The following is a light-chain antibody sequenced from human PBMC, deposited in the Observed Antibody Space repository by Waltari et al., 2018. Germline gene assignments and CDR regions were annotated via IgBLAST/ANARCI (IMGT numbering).Light chain of an antibody. CDR1: SSDVGDYNY. CDR3: SSYTSSNTWV. V-gene: IGLV2-14*01. Sequence: QSALTQPASVSGSPGQSITISCTGTSSDVGDYNYVSWYQQHPGKAPKLMIYDVSERPSGVSNHFSGSKSGNTASLTISGLQAEDEADYYCSSYTSSNTWVFGGGTKLTVL. J-gene: IGLJ3*02. CDR2: DVS.